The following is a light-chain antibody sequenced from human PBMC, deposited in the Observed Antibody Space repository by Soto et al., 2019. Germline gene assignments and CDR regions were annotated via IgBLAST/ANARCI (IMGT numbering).Light chain of an antibody. V-gene: IGKV1-39*01. CDR1: QSISSY. J-gene: IGKJ1*01. CDR3: QQSYSTPWT. CDR2: TAS. Sequence: DIQMSQSPSSLSASVGDRVTITCRASQSISSYLNWYQHKPGKAPKLLIYTASSLQSGVPSRFSGSGSGTDFTLTINSLQPEHFATYYCQQSYSTPWTFGQGTKVEIK.